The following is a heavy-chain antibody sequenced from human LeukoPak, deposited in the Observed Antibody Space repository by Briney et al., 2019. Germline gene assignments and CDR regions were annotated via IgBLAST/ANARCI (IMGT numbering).Heavy chain of an antibody. D-gene: IGHD6-13*01. CDR3: ARARGSSWYGVSSWFDP. Sequence: ASVKVSCKASGYTFTGYYMHWVRQAPGQGLEWMGRINPNGGGTNYAQKFQGRVTMTRDTSISTAYMELSRLRSDDAAVYYCARARGSSWYGVSSWFDPWGQGTLVTVSS. J-gene: IGHJ5*02. V-gene: IGHV1-2*06. CDR2: INPNGGGT. CDR1: GYTFTGYY.